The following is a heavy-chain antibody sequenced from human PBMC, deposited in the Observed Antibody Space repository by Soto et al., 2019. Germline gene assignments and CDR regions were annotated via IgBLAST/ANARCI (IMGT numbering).Heavy chain of an antibody. Sequence: SETLSLTCTVSGGSISSTDYYWSWTRQPPGKGLEWIGYIYYSGTTHYNPSLKSRVTISLDTSKNQFSLKLSSVTAADTAVYYCVRDNYGDYDYWGQGTLVTVSS. D-gene: IGHD4-17*01. CDR2: IYYSGTT. CDR3: VRDNYGDYDY. V-gene: IGHV4-30-4*01. CDR1: GGSISSTDYY. J-gene: IGHJ4*02.